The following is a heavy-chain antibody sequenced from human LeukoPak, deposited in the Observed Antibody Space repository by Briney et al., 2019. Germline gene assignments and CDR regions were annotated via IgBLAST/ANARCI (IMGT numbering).Heavy chain of an antibody. J-gene: IGHJ3*02. Sequence: KASETLSLTCTVSGGSINSSSYYWGWIRQPPGRVVEWIVSIYDSGRTYYNPSLKNRVAISVDTSKNQFSLKLSSVNAADRAVYYYERLAWYYYDSSGGACDIWGQGTMVTVSS. D-gene: IGHD3-22*01. CDR1: GGSINSSSYY. CDR2: IYDSGRT. CDR3: ERLAWYYYDSSGGACDI. V-gene: IGHV4-39*01.